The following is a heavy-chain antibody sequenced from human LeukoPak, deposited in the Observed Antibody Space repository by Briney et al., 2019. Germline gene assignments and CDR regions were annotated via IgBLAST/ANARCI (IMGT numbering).Heavy chain of an antibody. CDR1: GYTFTGYY. Sequence: ASVKVSCKASGYTFTGYYMHWVRQAPGQGLEWMGWINPNSGGTNYAQKFQGRVTMTRDTSISTAYMELSRLRSDDTAVYYCARDHQYSSGWTFDYWGQGTLVTVSS. V-gene: IGHV1-2*02. D-gene: IGHD6-19*01. CDR3: ARDHQYSSGWTFDY. CDR2: INPNSGGT. J-gene: IGHJ4*02.